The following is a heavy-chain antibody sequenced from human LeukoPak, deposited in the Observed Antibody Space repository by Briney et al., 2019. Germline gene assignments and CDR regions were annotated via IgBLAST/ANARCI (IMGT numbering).Heavy chain of an antibody. D-gene: IGHD2-15*01. J-gene: IGHJ6*02. CDR1: GGSISSYY. CDR3: ARDCSGGSCYTTGRYYYYGMDV. V-gene: IGHV4-4*07. Sequence: SETLSLTCTVSGGSISSYYWSWIRQPAGKGLGWIGRIYTSGSTNYNPSLKSRVTMSVDTSKNQFSLKLSSVTAADTAVYYCARDCSGGSCYTTGRYYYYGMDVWGQGTTVTVSS. CDR2: IYTSGST.